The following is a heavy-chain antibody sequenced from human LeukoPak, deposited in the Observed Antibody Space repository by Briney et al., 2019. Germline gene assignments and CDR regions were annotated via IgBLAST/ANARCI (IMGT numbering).Heavy chain of an antibody. Sequence: ASVKVSCKASGYDFIDNYIHWVRQAPGQGLEWMGWINPKRGAPNSALRFQGRVTLTWDTSISTAYMEVSRLRSDDTAVYFCARDRADTTGWYRTPAEFDSWGQGTLVTVSS. CDR3: ARDRADTTGWYRTPAEFDS. CDR1: GYDFIDNY. D-gene: IGHD6-19*01. J-gene: IGHJ4*02. CDR2: INPKRGAP. V-gene: IGHV1-2*02.